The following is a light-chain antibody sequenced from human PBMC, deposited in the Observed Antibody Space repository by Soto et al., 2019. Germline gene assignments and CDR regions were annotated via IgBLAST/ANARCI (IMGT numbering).Light chain of an antibody. CDR1: SSNIGRSS. J-gene: IGLJ3*02. CDR2: RTS. V-gene: IGLV1-47*01. Sequence: QSVLTQPPSASGTPGQRVTISCSGGSSNIGRSSVYWYQQLPGTTPKLLIYRTSQRPSGVPDRFSGSKSGTSASLAISGLRSEAEADYYCAACDDSPSGHWVFGGGTKLTVL. CDR3: AACDDSPSGHWV.